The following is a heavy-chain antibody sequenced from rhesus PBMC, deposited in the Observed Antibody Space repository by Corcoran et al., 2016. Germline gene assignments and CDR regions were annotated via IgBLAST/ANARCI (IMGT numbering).Heavy chain of an antibody. CDR2: IYGSSGST. CDR1: GGSISSGYD. J-gene: IGHJ3*01. Sequence: QVQLQESGPGVVKPSETLSLTCAVSGGSISSGYDWSGIRQPPGKGLVWIGYIYGSSGSTNYNPAVKNRVTISKDPAKNQFSLKLSSVTAADTAVYYCARGALWGAVEFLGQGLRVTVSS. V-gene: IGHV4-76*01. CDR3: ARGALWGAVEF. D-gene: IGHD3-22*01.